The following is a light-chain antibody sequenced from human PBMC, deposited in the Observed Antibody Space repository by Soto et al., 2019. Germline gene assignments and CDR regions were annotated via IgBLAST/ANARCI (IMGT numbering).Light chain of an antibody. CDR3: QAWDSTSVV. J-gene: IGLJ2*01. V-gene: IGLV3-1*01. CDR2: QDT. Sequence: SYELTQPPSVSVSPGQAASITCSGDKLGSKYTCWYQQKPGQSPVLVIYQDTKRPSGIPERFSASNSGNTATLTISGTQAMDEADYYCQAWDSTSVVFGGGTKVTVL. CDR1: KLGSKY.